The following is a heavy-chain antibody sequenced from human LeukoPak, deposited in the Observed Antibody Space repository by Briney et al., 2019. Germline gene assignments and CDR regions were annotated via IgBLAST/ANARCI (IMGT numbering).Heavy chain of an antibody. CDR2: ISYDGSTK. CDR3: ARSGYSSSSYYFDY. Sequence: PGGSLRLSCAASGFTFSSYAMHWVRQAPGKGLEWVAVISYDGSTKYYADSVKGRFTISRDNSKNTLYLQMNSLRAEDTAVYYCARSGYSSSSYYFDYWGQGTLVTVSA. V-gene: IGHV3-30-3*01. D-gene: IGHD6-13*01. CDR1: GFTFSSYA. J-gene: IGHJ4*02.